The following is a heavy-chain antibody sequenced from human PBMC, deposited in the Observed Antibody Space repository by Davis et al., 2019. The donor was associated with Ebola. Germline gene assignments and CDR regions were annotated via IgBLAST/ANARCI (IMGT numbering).Heavy chain of an antibody. CDR2: IDASGRTT. D-gene: IGHD2-15*01. J-gene: IGHJ4*02. CDR1: GFTFS. V-gene: IGHV3-23*01. CDR3: ATYRLLGY. Sequence: PGGSLRLSCATSGFTFSMNWVRQAPGKGLEWVSTIDASGRTTHYADSVKGRFTISRDNAKSTLYLQMNSLTAEDTAVYYCATYRLLGYWGQGTLVTVSP.